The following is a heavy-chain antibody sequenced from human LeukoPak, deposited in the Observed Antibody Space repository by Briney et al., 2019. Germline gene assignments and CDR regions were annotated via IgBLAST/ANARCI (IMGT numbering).Heavy chain of an antibody. Sequence: ASVKVSCKASGYTFTSYDINWVRQATGQGLEWMGWMNPNSGNTGYAQKFQGRVTMTRNTSISTAYMELSSLRSEDTAVYYCARVPVSSGRRLDDYWGQGTLVTVSS. CDR3: ARVPVSSGRRLDDY. J-gene: IGHJ4*02. CDR1: GYTFTSYD. CDR2: MNPNSGNT. V-gene: IGHV1-8*01. D-gene: IGHD6-19*01.